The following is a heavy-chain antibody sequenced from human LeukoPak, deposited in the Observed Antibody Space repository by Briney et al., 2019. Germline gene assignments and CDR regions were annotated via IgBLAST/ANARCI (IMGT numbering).Heavy chain of an antibody. J-gene: IGHJ5*02. Sequence: ASVKVSCKASGYPFNSYDINWVRQAPGHGLEWMGWISPNSGSSDSAQKFQGRVTMTADTSISTAYMKLNNLRSEDTAVYYCARLVGCGSTNCYSPDNWFDPWGQGTLVTVSS. D-gene: IGHD2-2*01. CDR2: ISPNSGSS. CDR1: GYPFNSYD. V-gene: IGHV1-8*01. CDR3: ARLVGCGSTNCYSPDNWFDP.